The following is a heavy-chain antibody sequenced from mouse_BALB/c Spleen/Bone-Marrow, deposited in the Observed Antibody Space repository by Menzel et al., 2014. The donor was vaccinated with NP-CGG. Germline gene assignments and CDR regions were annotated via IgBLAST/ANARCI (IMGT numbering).Heavy chain of an antibody. CDR3: AKVTTGFAY. Sequence: VQGVESGAELVRPGSSVKISCKASGYAFSSYWMTWVKQRLGQGLEWIGQIYPGDGETNYNGKFKGKATLTADKSSSTAYMQPSGLTSEDSAVYFCAKVTTGFAYWGQGTLVTVSA. D-gene: IGHD2-2*01. CDR1: GYAFSSYW. V-gene: IGHV1-80*01. CDR2: IYPGDGET. J-gene: IGHJ3*01.